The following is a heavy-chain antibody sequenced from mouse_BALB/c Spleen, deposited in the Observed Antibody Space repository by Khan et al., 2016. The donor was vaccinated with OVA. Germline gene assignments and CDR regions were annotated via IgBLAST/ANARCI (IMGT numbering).Heavy chain of an antibody. J-gene: IGHJ4*01. CDR1: GFSLSDYG. CDR2: IWGGGST. V-gene: IGHV2-6-5*01. Sequence: QVQLKESGPGLVAPSQNLSLTCTVSGFSLSDYGVSWIRQPPGKGLEWLGVIWGGGSTYYHSDLKSRLSISKDNSKSQVFLKMSSLQSDDTAMFYCAKGVWSYYYTLDYWGQGTSVTVSS. CDR3: AKGVWSYYYTLDY.